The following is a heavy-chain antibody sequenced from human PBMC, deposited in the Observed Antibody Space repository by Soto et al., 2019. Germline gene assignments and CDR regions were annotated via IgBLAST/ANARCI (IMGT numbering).Heavy chain of an antibody. CDR3: ARREFGGDGFDI. CDR2: IYPADSDT. CDR1: GNSFTRSW. V-gene: IGHV5-51*01. D-gene: IGHD2-15*01. Sequence: PGGSLKISCQGPGNSFTRSWIGWVRQMPGKGLECMGIIYPADSDTRYSPSIQGQVTISADKSTSTAYLQWSSLKASDTAIYYCARREFGGDGFDIWGQGTMVTVSS. J-gene: IGHJ3*02.